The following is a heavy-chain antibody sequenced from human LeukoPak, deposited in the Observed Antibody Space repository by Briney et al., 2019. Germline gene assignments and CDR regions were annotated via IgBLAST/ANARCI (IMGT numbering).Heavy chain of an antibody. CDR3: ARGFYVGYSSGWYYFDY. Sequence: SVKVSCKASGGTFSSYAISWVRQAPGQGLEWMGGIIPIFGTANYAQKFQGRVTITTDESTSTAYMELSSLGSEDTAVYYCARGFYVGYSSGWYYFDYWGQGTLVTVSS. D-gene: IGHD6-19*01. V-gene: IGHV1-69*05. CDR2: IIPIFGTA. CDR1: GGTFSSYA. J-gene: IGHJ4*02.